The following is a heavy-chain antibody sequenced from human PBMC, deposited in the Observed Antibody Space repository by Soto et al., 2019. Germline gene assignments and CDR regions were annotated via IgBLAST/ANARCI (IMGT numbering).Heavy chain of an antibody. CDR3: ARDRSLSSSWYWGYYYYGMDV. CDR2: INHSGST. D-gene: IGHD6-13*01. Sequence: SETLSLTCAVYGGSFSGYYWSWIRQPPGKGLEWIGEINHSGSTNYNPSLKSRVTISVDTSKNQFSLKLSSVAAADTAVYYCARDRSLSSSWYWGYYYYGMDVWGQGTTVTVSS. CDR1: GGSFSGYY. V-gene: IGHV4-34*01. J-gene: IGHJ6*02.